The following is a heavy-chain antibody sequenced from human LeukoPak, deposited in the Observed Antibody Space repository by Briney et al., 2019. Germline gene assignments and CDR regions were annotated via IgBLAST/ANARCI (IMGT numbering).Heavy chain of an antibody. Sequence: GGSLRLSCAASGFTFSSYWMHWVRQAPGKGLVWVSRINSDGNSTSYADSVKGRFTISRDNAKNTLYLQMNSLRAEDTAVYYCARGVLAYCGGDCYSLGYWGQGTLVTVSS. V-gene: IGHV3-74*01. CDR2: INSDGNST. D-gene: IGHD2-21*02. J-gene: IGHJ4*02. CDR3: ARGVLAYCGGDCYSLGY. CDR1: GFTFSSYW.